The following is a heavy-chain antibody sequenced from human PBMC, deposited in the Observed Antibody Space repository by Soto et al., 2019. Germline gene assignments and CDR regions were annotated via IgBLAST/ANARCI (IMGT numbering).Heavy chain of an antibody. CDR1: SGSISTSSYF. CDR3: ARQSPSGDPDY. J-gene: IGHJ4*02. D-gene: IGHD4-17*01. Sequence: QLQLQESGPGLVKPSETLSLTCTVSSGSISTSSYFWGWIRQPPGRGLEWIGSVYYLGNTWYNSSLNIRAAISVDTSKNQFAVELSAVTAADTAEYYCARQSPSGDPDYWGQGTLVTVSS. CDR2: VYYLGNT. V-gene: IGHV4-39*01.